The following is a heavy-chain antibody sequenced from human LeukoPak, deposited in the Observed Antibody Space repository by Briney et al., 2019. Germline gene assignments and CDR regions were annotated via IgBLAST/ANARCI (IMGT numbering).Heavy chain of an antibody. J-gene: IGHJ1*01. Sequence: GGSLRLSCAASGFTFSSYAMSWVRQAPGKGLEWVAVISYDGSNKYYADSVKGRFTISRDNSKNTLYLQMNSLRAEDTVVYYCAKSRGITMVRGVISHWGQGTLVTVSS. CDR1: GFTFSSYA. CDR3: AKSRGITMVRGVISH. D-gene: IGHD3-10*01. V-gene: IGHV3-30*18. CDR2: ISYDGSNK.